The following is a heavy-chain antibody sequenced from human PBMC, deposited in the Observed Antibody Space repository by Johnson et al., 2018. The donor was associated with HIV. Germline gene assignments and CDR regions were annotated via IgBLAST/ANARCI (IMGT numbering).Heavy chain of an antibody. V-gene: IGHV3-23*04. CDR2: FSGSGDNT. Sequence: VQLVESGGGLVQPGGSLRLSCAASGFTFSSYAMSWVRQAPGKGLEWVSTFSGSGDNTYYADSVRGRFAISRDNSKNTLYLQMNSLRAEDTAVYYCSSTIAARGAFDIWGQGTMVTVSS. J-gene: IGHJ3*02. D-gene: IGHD6-6*01. CDR1: GFTFSSYA. CDR3: SSTIAARGAFDI.